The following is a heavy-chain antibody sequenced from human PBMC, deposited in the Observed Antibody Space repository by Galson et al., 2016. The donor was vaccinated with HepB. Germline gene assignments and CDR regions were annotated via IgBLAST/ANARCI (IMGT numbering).Heavy chain of an antibody. J-gene: IGHJ4*02. CDR2: IWTDGSNK. CDR1: AFTFSNYG. Sequence: SLRLSCAASAFTFSNYGMHWVRQAPGKGLEWVAGIWTDGSNKYYGDSAKGRFTISRDNSKNTLYLQMNSLRAEDTAVYYCAKSKGGVWSYYFDYWGQGTLVTVSS. V-gene: IGHV3-33*06. D-gene: IGHD6-19*01. CDR3: AKSKGGVWSYYFDY.